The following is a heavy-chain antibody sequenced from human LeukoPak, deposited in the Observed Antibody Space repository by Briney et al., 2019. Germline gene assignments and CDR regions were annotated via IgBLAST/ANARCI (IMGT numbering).Heavy chain of an antibody. CDR1: GFTFSSYA. CDR3: AKYSGYDFTYFDY. J-gene: IGHJ4*02. CDR2: ISGSGGST. V-gene: IGHV3-23*01. Sequence: PGGSLRLSCAASGFTFSSYAMSWVRQAPGKGLEWVSAISGSGGSTYYADSVKGRFTISRDNSKNTLYLQKNSLRAEDTAVYYCAKYSGYDFTYFDYWGQGTLVTVSS. D-gene: IGHD5-12*01.